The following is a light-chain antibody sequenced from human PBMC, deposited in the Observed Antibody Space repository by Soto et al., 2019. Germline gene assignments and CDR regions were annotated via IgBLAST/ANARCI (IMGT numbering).Light chain of an antibody. V-gene: IGKV1-33*01. CDR2: DAS. CDR3: QQYGNLLWT. J-gene: IGKJ1*01. CDR1: HNSNNY. Sequence: DIQMTQSPSSMSASVGDRITITCRASHNSNNYLNWYQQKPGKAPKLLIYDASNLETGVPSRFSGSGSGTDFTFTISSLQPEDIATYYCQQYGNLLWTFGQGTNVEIK.